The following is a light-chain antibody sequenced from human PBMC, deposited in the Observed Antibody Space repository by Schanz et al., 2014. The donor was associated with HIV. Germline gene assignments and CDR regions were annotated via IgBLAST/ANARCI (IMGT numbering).Light chain of an antibody. Sequence: QSLLTQPPSASGTPGQRVTISCSGSRSTIERRAVDWYQHLPGTAPRLLIHNDDRRPSGVPERFSASKSGTSASLVISGLQSEDEADYYCAAWDVNLNGPVFGGGTQLTVL. CDR1: RSTIERRA. CDR2: NDD. CDR3: AAWDVNLNGPV. J-gene: IGLJ2*01. V-gene: IGLV1-44*01.